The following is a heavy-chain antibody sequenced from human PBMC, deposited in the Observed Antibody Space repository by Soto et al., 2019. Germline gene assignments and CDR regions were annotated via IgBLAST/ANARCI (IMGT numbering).Heavy chain of an antibody. CDR3: AKDRGVLLYYFDY. J-gene: IGHJ4*02. Sequence: GGSLRLSCAASGFTFSSYSMNWVRQAPGKGLEWVSSISSSSSYIYYADSVKGRFTISRDNAKNSLYLQMNSLRAEDTALYYCAKDRGVLLYYFDYWGQGTLVTVSS. D-gene: IGHD2-8*01. CDR2: ISSSSSYI. CDR1: GFTFSSYS. V-gene: IGHV3-21*04.